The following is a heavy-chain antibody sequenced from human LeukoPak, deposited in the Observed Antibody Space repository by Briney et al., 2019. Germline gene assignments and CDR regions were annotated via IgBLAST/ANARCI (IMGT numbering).Heavy chain of an antibody. J-gene: IGHJ6*03. V-gene: IGHV1-69*13. D-gene: IGHD5-18*01. CDR2: IIPIFGTA. Sequence: ASVKVSCKASGGTFSSYAISWVRQAPGQGLEWMGGIIPIFGTANYAQKFQGRVTITADESTSTAYMELSSLRSEDTAVYYCARGDTAMVRSTPGYYYYYMDVWGKGTTVTVSS. CDR1: GGTFSSYA. CDR3: ARGDTAMVRSTPGYYYYYMDV.